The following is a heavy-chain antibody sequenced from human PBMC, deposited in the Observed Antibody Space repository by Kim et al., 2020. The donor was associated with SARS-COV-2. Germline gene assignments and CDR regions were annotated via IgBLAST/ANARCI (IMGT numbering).Heavy chain of an antibody. Sequence: DYEGAVKRRITTNADTSKNQFSLQRNSVSPEDTAVYYCARDTPGQKAYDIWGQGTMVTVSS. CDR3: ARDTPGQKAYDI. J-gene: IGHJ3*02. V-gene: IGHV6-1*01.